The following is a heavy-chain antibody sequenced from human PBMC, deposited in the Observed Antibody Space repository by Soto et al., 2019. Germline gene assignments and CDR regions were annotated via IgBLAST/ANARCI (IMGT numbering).Heavy chain of an antibody. CDR3: ARALDYGDYWTWFDP. V-gene: IGHV1-2*04. CDR1: GYTFTGYY. Sequence: QVQLVQSGAEVKKPGASVKVSCKASGYTFTGYYMHWVRQAPGQGLEWMGWINPNSGGTNYAQKFQGWVTMTRDTSISTAYMELSRLRSDDTDVDYCARALDYGDYWTWFDPWGQGTLVTVSS. D-gene: IGHD4-17*01. CDR2: INPNSGGT. J-gene: IGHJ5*02.